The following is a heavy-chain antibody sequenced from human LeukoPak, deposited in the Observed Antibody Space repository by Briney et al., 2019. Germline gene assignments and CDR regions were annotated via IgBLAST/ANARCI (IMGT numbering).Heavy chain of an antibody. CDR1: GYTFTSYG. CDR3: ARDPENIVVVPAAIRVSDY. Sequence: ASVKVSCKASGYTFTSYGISWVRQAPGQGLEWMGWISAYNGNTNYAQKLQGRVTMTTDTSTSTAYMELRSLRSDDTAVYYCARDPENIVVVPAAIRVSDYWGQGTLVTVSP. D-gene: IGHD2-2*02. V-gene: IGHV1-18*01. J-gene: IGHJ4*02. CDR2: ISAYNGNT.